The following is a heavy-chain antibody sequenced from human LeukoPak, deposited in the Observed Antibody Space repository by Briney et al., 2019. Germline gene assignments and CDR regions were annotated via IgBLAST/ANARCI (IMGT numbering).Heavy chain of an antibody. D-gene: IGHD3-10*01. J-gene: IGHJ4*02. CDR1: GFTFSSYA. CDR2: ISYDGSNK. Sequence: PGGSLRLSCAASGFTFSSYAMSWVRQAPGKGLEWVAVISYDGSNKYYADSVKGRFTISRDNSKNTLYLQMNSLRAEDTAVYYCARTGAVDYWGQGTLVTVSS. V-gene: IGHV3-30*04. CDR3: ARTGAVDY.